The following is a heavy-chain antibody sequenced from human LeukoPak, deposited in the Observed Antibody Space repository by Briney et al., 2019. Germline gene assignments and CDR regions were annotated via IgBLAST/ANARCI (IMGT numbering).Heavy chain of an antibody. V-gene: IGHV3-53*05. CDR1: GFTVSNTY. Sequence: GGSLRLSCAASGFTVSNTYMSWVRQAPGKGLEWVSLIYSGGGTYSADSVKGRFTLSRDNSRNTLDLQMNSLGPEDTAVYYCAKEYDSGGYGAYFDYWGQGTLVTVSS. CDR3: AKEYDSGGYGAYFDY. D-gene: IGHD3-10*01. J-gene: IGHJ4*02. CDR2: IYSGGGT.